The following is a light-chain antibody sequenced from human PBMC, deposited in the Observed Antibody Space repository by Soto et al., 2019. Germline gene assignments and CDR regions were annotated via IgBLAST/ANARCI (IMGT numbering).Light chain of an antibody. J-gene: IGLJ2*01. V-gene: IGLV2-14*01. CDR2: EVS. CDR1: SSDVGGYNY. CDR3: SSYTGTSTLV. Sequence: QSALTQPASVSGSPGQSITISCTGTSSDVGGYNYVSWYQQHPGKAPKLIIYEVSYRPSGVSNRFSASKSGNTASLTISGLRPEDEADYYCSSYTGTSTLVFGGGTQLTVL.